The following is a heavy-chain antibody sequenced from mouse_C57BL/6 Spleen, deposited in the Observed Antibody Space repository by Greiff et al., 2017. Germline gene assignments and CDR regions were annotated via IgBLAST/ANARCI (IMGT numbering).Heavy chain of an antibody. J-gene: IGHJ2*01. Sequence: QVQLQQSGAELVRPGTSVKVSCKASGYAFTNYLIEWVKQRPGQGLEWIGVINPGSGGTNYNEKFKGKATLTADKSSSTAYMQLSSLTSEDSAVYFCARSGTHYFDYWGQGTTLPVSS. CDR1: GYAFTNYL. CDR3: ARSGTHYFDY. D-gene: IGHD4-1*01. CDR2: INPGSGGT. V-gene: IGHV1-54*01.